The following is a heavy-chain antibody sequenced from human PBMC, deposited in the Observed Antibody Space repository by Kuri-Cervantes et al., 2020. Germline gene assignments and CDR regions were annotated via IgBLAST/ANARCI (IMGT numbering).Heavy chain of an antibody. CDR3: ARDRGQQLDQNWFDP. J-gene: IGHJ5*02. D-gene: IGHD6-13*01. V-gene: IGHV3-7*01. CDR2: VRQDGNEK. Sequence: GESLKISCAASGFTFNTYWMDWVRQAPGKGLEWVANVRQDGNEKNYGDSVKGRFTISRDNSKNTLYLQMNSLRAEDTAVYYCARDRGQQLDQNWFDPWGQGTLGTGSS. CDR1: GFTFNTYW.